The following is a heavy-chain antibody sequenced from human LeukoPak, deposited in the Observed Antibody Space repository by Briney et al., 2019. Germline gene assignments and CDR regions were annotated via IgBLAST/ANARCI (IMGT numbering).Heavy chain of an antibody. V-gene: IGHV3-21*01. J-gene: IGHJ4*02. CDR1: GFTFSSYS. D-gene: IGHD3-10*01. CDR3: ARDDQTRDFDY. Sequence: TGGSLRLPCAASGFTFSSYSMNWVRQAPGKGLEWVSSISSSSSYIYYADSVKGRFTISRDNAKNSLYLQMNSLRAEDTAVYYCARDDQTRDFDYWGQGTLVTVSS. CDR2: ISSSSSYI.